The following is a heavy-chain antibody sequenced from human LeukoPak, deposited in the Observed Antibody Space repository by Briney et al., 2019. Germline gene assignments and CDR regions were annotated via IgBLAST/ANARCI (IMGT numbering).Heavy chain of an antibody. CDR1: GFTFSSYE. CDR2: ISSSGSTI. J-gene: IGHJ4*02. CDR3: ARGERGYSGYEPVGY. V-gene: IGHV3-48*03. D-gene: IGHD5-12*01. Sequence: PGGSLRLSCAASGFTFSSYEMNWVRQAPGKGLEWVSYISSSGSTIYYADSVKGRFTISRDNAKNPLYLQMNSLRAEDTAVYYCARGERGYSGYEPVGYWGQGTLVTVSS.